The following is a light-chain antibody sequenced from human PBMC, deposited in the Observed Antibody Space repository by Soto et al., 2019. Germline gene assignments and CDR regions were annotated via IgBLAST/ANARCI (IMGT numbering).Light chain of an antibody. CDR1: SSDVGGYDY. Sequence: QSALTQPRSASGSPGQSVTISCTGTSSDVGGYDYVSWYQQHPDKAPKLMIYDVSKRPSGVPDRFSGSKSGNTASLTISGLQAEDEADYYCYSYAGSSYVFGTGTKLTVL. J-gene: IGLJ1*01. CDR3: YSYAGSSYV. V-gene: IGLV2-11*01. CDR2: DVS.